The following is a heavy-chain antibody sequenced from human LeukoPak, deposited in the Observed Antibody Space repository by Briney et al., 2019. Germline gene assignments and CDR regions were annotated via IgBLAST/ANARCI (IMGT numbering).Heavy chain of an antibody. D-gene: IGHD2-15*01. V-gene: IGHV3-30*18. CDR2: ISYDGSNK. CDR1: GFTFSSYG. J-gene: IGHJ6*02. Sequence: TGRSLRLSCAASGFTFSSYGMHWVRQAPGKGLEWVAVISYDGSNKYYADSVKGRFTISRDNSKNTLYLQMNSLRAEDTAVYYCAKDLGYCSGGSCYPPYYYGMDVWGQGTTVTVSS. CDR3: AKDLGYCSGGSCYPPYYYGMDV.